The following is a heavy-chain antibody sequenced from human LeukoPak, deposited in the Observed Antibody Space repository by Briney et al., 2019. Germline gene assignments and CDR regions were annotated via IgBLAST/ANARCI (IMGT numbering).Heavy chain of an antibody. D-gene: IGHD6-19*01. Sequence: PGRSLRLSRAAAGFSFSSYSMHWVRQAPGRGLEWVAVISYDGSNKYYADSVKGRFTISRDNAKNTLYLQMNSLRAEDTAVYYCARTWRPTSSGWIDYWGQGTLVTVSS. CDR3: ARTWRPTSSGWIDY. CDR2: ISYDGSNK. J-gene: IGHJ4*02. V-gene: IGHV3-30-3*01. CDR1: GFSFSSYS.